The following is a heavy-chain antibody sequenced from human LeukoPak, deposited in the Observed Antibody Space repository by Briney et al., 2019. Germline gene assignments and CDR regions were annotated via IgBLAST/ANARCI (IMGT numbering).Heavy chain of an antibody. D-gene: IGHD2-15*01. Sequence: SETLSLTCTVSGYSISSDYWGWIRQPPGKGLEWIGSIYYSGSTYYNPSLQSRVTISVDTSKNQFSLKLNSVTAADTAVYYCASFYCSGGSCYQYFSYYYMDVWGKGTTVTISS. V-gene: IGHV4-38-2*02. CDR1: GYSISSDY. J-gene: IGHJ6*03. CDR2: IYYSGST. CDR3: ASFYCSGGSCYQYFSYYYMDV.